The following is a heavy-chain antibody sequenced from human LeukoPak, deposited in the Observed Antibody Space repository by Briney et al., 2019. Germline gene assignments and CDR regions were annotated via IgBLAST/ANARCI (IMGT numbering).Heavy chain of an antibody. J-gene: IGHJ4*02. CDR3: ARAYYYDSSGYSEPFDY. CDR1: GYTFTSYG. V-gene: IGHV1-18*01. CDR2: ISAYNGNT. Sequence: WASVKVSCKASGYTFTSYGISWVRQAPGQGLEWMGWISAYNGNTNYAQKLQGRVTMTTDTSTSTAYMELRSLRSDDTAVYYCARAYYYDSSGYSEPFDYWGQGTLVTVSS. D-gene: IGHD3-22*01.